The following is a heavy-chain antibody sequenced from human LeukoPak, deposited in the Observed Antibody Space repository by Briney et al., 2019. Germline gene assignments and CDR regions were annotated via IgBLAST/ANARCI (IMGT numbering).Heavy chain of an antibody. D-gene: IGHD5-12*01. Sequence: QPGGSLRLSCAASGFTFSIYGVYWVRQAPGKGREWVALVSYDGSNTYYSESVKGRFTISRDNSRNTVYLQMNSLRAEDTAVYYCAKPSLPRGYDLEYWGQGTLVTVSS. CDR1: GFTFSIYG. J-gene: IGHJ4*02. CDR3: AKPSLPRGYDLEY. V-gene: IGHV3-30*18. CDR2: VSYDGSNT.